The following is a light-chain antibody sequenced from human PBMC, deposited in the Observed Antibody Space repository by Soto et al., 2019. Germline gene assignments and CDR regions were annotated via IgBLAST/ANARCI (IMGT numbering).Light chain of an antibody. CDR2: EGS. J-gene: IGLJ2*01. CDR3: CSYAGCSVL. Sequence: QSALTQPASVSGSPGQSITISCTGTSSDVGSDNFVSWYQQHPGKAPKLMIYEGSKRPSGVSNRFSGSKSGNTASLTISGLQAEDEADYYCCSYAGCSVLFGGGTKLTVL. CDR1: SSDVGSDNF. V-gene: IGLV2-23*01.